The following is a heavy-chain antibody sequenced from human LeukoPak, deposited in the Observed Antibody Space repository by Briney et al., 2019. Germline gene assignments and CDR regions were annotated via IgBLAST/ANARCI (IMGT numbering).Heavy chain of an antibody. Sequence: GGSLRLSCAASGFTFNSYPMSWVRQAPWERLQWVSGISGSGGNTYYADSVRGRFTISRDNSKNTLYLQMNSLRAEETAVYYCARHRSSWLIDYWGQGTLVTVSS. V-gene: IGHV3-23*01. D-gene: IGHD6-6*01. CDR2: ISGSGGNT. J-gene: IGHJ4*02. CDR1: GFTFNSYP. CDR3: ARHRSSWLIDY.